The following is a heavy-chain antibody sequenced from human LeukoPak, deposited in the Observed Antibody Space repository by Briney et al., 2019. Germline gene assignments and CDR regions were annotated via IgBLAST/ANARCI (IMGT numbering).Heavy chain of an antibody. CDR2: IFSGGGT. CDR1: GFTFSSYE. Sequence: TGGSLRLSCAASGFTFSSYEMNWVRQAPGKGLEWVSLIFSGGGTYYADSVKGRFTISRDNSKNTLFLQMNSLRAEDTAVYYCARGGVVYPDSFDIWGRGTMVTVSS. D-gene: IGHD2-15*01. V-gene: IGHV3-66*01. CDR3: ARGGVVYPDSFDI. J-gene: IGHJ3*02.